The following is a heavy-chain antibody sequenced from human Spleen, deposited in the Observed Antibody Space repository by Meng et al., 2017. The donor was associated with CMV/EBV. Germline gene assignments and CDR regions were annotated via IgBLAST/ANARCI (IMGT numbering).Heavy chain of an antibody. CDR3: ARSAGGSTFIDY. D-gene: IGHD3-10*01. Sequence: GESLKISCAASGFTFSNYAFHWVRQAPGKGLEWVALISYDGSNKYYADSVKGRFTISRDNFKNTLYLHMYNLRVGDTAVYYCARSAGGSTFIDYWGQGTLVTVSS. J-gene: IGHJ4*02. CDR2: ISYDGSNK. CDR1: GFTFSNYA. V-gene: IGHV3-30*04.